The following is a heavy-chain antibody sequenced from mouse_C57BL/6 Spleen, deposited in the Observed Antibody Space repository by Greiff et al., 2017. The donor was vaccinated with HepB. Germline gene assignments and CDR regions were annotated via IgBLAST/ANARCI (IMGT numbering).Heavy chain of an antibody. CDR2: IYPGDGDT. V-gene: IGHV1-80*01. CDR1: GYAFSSYW. D-gene: IGHD2-5*01. CDR3: ARGSNYED. Sequence: VKLMESGAELVKPGASVKISCKASGYAFSSYWMNWVKQRPGKGLEWIGQIYPGDGDTNYNGKFKGKATLTADKSSSTAYMQLSSLTSEDSAVYFCARGSNYEDWGQGTLVTVSA. J-gene: IGHJ3*01.